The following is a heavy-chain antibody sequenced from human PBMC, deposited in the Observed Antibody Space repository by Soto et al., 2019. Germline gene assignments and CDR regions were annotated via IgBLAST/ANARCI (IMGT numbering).Heavy chain of an antibody. Sequence: QVQLQQWGAGLLKPSETLSLTCAVYGGSFSGYYWSWIRQPPGMGLEWIGEINHSGSTNYNPSLKSRVTISVDTSKNQFSLKLSSVTAADTAVYYCARGRGYSYGRNWFDPWGQGTLVTVSS. D-gene: IGHD5-18*01. J-gene: IGHJ5*02. CDR1: GGSFSGYY. CDR3: ARGRGYSYGRNWFDP. V-gene: IGHV4-34*01. CDR2: INHSGST.